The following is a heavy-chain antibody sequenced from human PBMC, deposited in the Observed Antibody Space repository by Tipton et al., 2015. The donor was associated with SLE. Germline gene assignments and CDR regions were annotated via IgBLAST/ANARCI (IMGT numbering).Heavy chain of an antibody. V-gene: IGHV4-39*07. Sequence: TLSLTCSISGSSITSSSRYWGWIRQPPGKGLEWIGEINYSGSTNYNPSLKSRVTISIGTSKNQLSLELSSVTAADTAVYYCARGVAYYYDFGALDIWGQGTMVTVSS. CDR2: INYSGST. CDR3: ARGVAYYYDFGALDI. CDR1: GSSITSSSRY. D-gene: IGHD3-22*01. J-gene: IGHJ3*02.